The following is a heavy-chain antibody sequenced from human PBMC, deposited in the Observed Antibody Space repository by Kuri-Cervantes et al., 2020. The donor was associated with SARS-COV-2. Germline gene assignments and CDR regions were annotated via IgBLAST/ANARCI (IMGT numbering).Heavy chain of an antibody. D-gene: IGHD6-6*01. Sequence: GESLKISCAASGFTFSSYAMSWVRQAPGKGLEWVSAISGSGGSTYYADSVKGRFTISRDNSKNSLYLQMNSLRAEDTAVYYCARGGMPTRYSSSPQFDYWGQGTLVTVSS. CDR1: GFTFSSYA. V-gene: IGHV3-23*01. J-gene: IGHJ4*02. CDR2: ISGSGGST. CDR3: ARGGMPTRYSSSPQFDY.